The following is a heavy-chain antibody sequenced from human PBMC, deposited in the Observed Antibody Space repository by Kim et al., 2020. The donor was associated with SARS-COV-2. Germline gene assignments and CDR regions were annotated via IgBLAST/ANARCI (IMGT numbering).Heavy chain of an antibody. CDR2: ISYDGSNK. Sequence: GGSLRLSCAASGFTFSSYAMHWVRQAPGKGLEWVAVISYDGSNKYYADSVKGRFTISRDNSKNTLYLQMNSLRAEDTAVYYCARDDTLGSVYYYYGMDVWGQGTTVTVSS. J-gene: IGHJ6*02. CDR3: ARDDTLGSVYYYYGMDV. V-gene: IGHV3-30*04. CDR1: GFTFSSYA. D-gene: IGHD3-10*01.